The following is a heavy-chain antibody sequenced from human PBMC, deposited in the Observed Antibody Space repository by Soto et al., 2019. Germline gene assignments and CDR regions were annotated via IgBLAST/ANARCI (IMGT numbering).Heavy chain of an antibody. CDR2: ISYDGSNK. CDR1: GFTFSSYG. V-gene: IGHV3-30*03. Sequence: PGGSLRLSCAASGFTFSSYGMHWVRQAPGKGLEWVAVISYDGSNKYYADSVKGRFTISRDNSKNTLYLQMNSLRAEDTAVYYCARDRVVRGSGPTYFDFWGRGTLVTVSS. J-gene: IGHJ4*01. D-gene: IGHD1-7*01. CDR3: ARDRVVRGSGPTYFDF.